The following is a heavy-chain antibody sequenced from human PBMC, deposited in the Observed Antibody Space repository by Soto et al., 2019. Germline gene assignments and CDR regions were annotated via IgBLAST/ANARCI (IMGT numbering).Heavy chain of an antibody. D-gene: IGHD2-21*02. J-gene: IGHJ4*02. CDR2: ISYDGSNK. V-gene: IGHV3-30*18. CDR1: GFTFSSYG. CDR3: AKDRAPYCGGDCYTIDY. Sequence: GGSLRLSCAASGFTFSSYGMHWVRQAPGKGLEWVAVISYDGSNKYYADSVKGRFTISRDNSKNTLYLQMNSLRAEDTAVYYCAKDRAPYCGGDCYTIDYWGQGTLVTVSS.